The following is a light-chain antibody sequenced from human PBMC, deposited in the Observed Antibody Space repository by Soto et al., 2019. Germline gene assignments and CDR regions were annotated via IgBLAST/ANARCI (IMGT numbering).Light chain of an antibody. CDR3: SSYTFSSPLVV. CDR1: SSDVGGYNF. CDR2: EVN. J-gene: IGLJ3*02. V-gene: IGLV2-14*01. Sequence: QSALTQPASVSGSPGQSITISCTGTSSDVGGYNFVSWYQQHPGKAPRLMIFEVNNRPSGVSDRFSGSKSGYTASLTISGLHAEVEADYYCSSYTFSSPLVVFGGGTNLTVL.